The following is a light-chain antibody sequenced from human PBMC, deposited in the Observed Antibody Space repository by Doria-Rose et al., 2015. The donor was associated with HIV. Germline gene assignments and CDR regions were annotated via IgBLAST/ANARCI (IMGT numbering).Light chain of an antibody. J-gene: IGKJ2*01. CDR3: LKDYSYPLT. Sequence: IQVTQSPSSLSASVGDRVTITCRASQAIRNDLGWYHQKPGKAPKSLIYAASTLQSGVPSRFSGNGSGTDFTLTISSLQPEDSATYYCLKDYSYPLTLGQGTNLEI. CDR2: AAS. V-gene: IGKV1-6*01. CDR1: QAIRND.